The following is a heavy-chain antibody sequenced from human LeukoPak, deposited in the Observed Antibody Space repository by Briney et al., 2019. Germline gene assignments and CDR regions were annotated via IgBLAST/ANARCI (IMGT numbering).Heavy chain of an antibody. D-gene: IGHD6-13*01. V-gene: IGHV1-8*01. CDR1: GDTFTSYD. CDR2: MNPNSGNT. J-gene: IGHJ6*02. Sequence: ASVKVSCKASGDTFTSYDINWVRQATGQGREWMGWMNPNSGNTGYAQKFQGRVTMTRNTSISTAYMELSSLRSEDTAVYYCARAGYSSTYYYYYYGMDVWGQGTTVTVSS. CDR3: ARAGYSSTYYYYYYGMDV.